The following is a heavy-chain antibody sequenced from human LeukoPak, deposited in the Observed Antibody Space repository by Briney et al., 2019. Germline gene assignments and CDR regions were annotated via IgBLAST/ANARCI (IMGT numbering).Heavy chain of an antibody. CDR3: VQTTGWPGFDY. Sequence: SETLSLTCTTSGVSISSFYWSWVRQPPGKGLEWIGKIYSGVPTYFNPSIKSRGIISVDTSKNQLSLNLTSVTAADTAMYYCVQTTGWPGFDYWGQGILVTVSS. CDR2: IYSGVPT. D-gene: IGHD1-1*01. CDR1: GVSISSFY. V-gene: IGHV4-4*09. J-gene: IGHJ4*02.